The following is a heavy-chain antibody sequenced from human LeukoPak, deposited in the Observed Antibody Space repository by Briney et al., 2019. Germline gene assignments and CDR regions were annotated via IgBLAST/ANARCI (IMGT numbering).Heavy chain of an antibody. CDR2: IIPIFGTA. J-gene: IGHJ5*02. CDR3: ARDQLSRGVWFDP. Sequence: VASVKVSCKASGGTFSSYAISWVRQAPGQGLEWMGGIIPIFGTANYAQKLQGRVTMTTDTSTSTAYMELRSLRSDDTAVYYCARDQLSRGVWFDPWGQGTLVTVSS. D-gene: IGHD1-1*01. CDR1: GGTFSSYA. V-gene: IGHV1-69*05.